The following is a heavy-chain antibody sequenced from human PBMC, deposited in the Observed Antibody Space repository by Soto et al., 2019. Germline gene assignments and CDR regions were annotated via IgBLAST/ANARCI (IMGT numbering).Heavy chain of an antibody. CDR2: ISAYNGNT. J-gene: IGHJ6*02. CDR3: ARDAGTIFGVADYYYYYGMDV. Sequence: GASVKVSCKASGYTFTSYGISWVRQAPGQGLEWMGWISAYNGNTNYAQKLQGRVTMTTDTSTSTAYMELRSLRSDDTAVYYCARDAGTIFGVADYYYYYGMDVWGQGTTVTVSS. CDR1: GYTFTSYG. V-gene: IGHV1-18*01. D-gene: IGHD3-3*01.